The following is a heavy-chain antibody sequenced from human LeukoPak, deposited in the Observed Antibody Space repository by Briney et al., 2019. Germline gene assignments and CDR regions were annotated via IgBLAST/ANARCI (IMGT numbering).Heavy chain of an antibody. J-gene: IGHJ3*01. CDR3: ARAPSLRPATAFDV. V-gene: IGHV3-9*01. CDR1: AFTFDDYA. CDR2: ISWNSVNI. D-gene: IGHD4-17*01. Sequence: PGRSLRLSCAASAFTFDDYAMHWVRQAPGKGLEWVSGISWNSVNIAYADSVKGRFTISRDNAKNSLYLQMDSLKPEDAAFYYCARAPSLRPATAFDVWGQGTMVTVSS.